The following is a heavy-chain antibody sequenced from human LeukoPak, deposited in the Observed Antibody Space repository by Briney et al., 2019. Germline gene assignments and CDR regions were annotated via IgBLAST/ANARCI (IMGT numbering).Heavy chain of an antibody. CDR2: IYHSGST. V-gene: IGHV4-38-2*02. J-gene: IGHJ6*03. Sequence: SETLSLTCTVSRYSISSGYYWGWIRQPPGKGLEWIGSIYHSGSTNYNPSLKSRVTISVDTSKNQFSLKLSSVTAADTAVYYCARGRLGYCTNGVCNYYYYYMDVWGKGTTVTVSS. CDR1: RYSISSGYY. D-gene: IGHD2-8*01. CDR3: ARGRLGYCTNGVCNYYYYYMDV.